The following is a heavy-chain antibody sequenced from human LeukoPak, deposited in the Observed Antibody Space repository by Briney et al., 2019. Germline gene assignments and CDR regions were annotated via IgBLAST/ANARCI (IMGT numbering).Heavy chain of an antibody. Sequence: GGSLRLSCAASGFTFSSYGMHWVRQAPGKGLEWVAFILYDGSNKYYADSVKGRFTISRDNSKNTLYLQMNSLRAEDTAVYYCATDRGYSTFDIWGQGTMVTVSS. CDR2: ILYDGSNK. J-gene: IGHJ3*02. V-gene: IGHV3-30*03. CDR3: ATDRGYSTFDI. D-gene: IGHD5-18*01. CDR1: GFTFSSYG.